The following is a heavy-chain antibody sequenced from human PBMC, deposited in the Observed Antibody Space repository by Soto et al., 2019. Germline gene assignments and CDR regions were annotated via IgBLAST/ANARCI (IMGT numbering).Heavy chain of an antibody. D-gene: IGHD3-16*01. CDR1: GFSVSARGVG. CDR3: AHSPWGAAPDY. V-gene: IGHV2-5*01. CDR2: IYWNDDE. Sequence: QITLKESGPTLVKPTQTLTLTCTVSGFSVSARGVGVGWIRQPPGKALEWLGIIYWNDDERYSTSLKSRLTITKDTSKNQVVLTMTNMDPVDTATYYCAHSPWGAAPDYWGQGTPVTVSS. J-gene: IGHJ4*02.